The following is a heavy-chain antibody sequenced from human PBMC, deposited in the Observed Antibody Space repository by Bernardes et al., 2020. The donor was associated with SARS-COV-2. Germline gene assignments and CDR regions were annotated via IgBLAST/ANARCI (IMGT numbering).Heavy chain of an antibody. CDR2: IYRGGST. D-gene: IGHD5-12*01. J-gene: IGHJ4*02. CDR1: GDSITSGGYS. V-gene: IGHV4-30-2*01. CDR3: ARGYTGYLDY. Sequence: TLSLTCAVSGDSITSGGYSWSWVRQPPGKGLEYIGHIYRGGSTYYTPSLEGRVTISIDRANNHFSLKLNSVTAADTAVYFCARGYTGYLDYWGQGTLVTVSS.